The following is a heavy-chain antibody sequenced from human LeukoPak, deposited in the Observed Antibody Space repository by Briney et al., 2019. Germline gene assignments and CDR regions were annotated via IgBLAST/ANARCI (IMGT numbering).Heavy chain of an antibody. CDR2: ISGSGGST. CDR1: GFTFSSYA. J-gene: IGHJ5*02. CDR3: AKDQAAAATDGYNWFDP. Sequence: PGGSLRLSCAASGFTFSSYAMSWVRQAPGKGLEWVSAISGSGGSTYYADSVKGRFTISRDNSKNTLYLQMNSLRAEDTAVYYCAKDQAAAATDGYNWFDPWGQGTLVTVSS. D-gene: IGHD6-13*01. V-gene: IGHV3-23*01.